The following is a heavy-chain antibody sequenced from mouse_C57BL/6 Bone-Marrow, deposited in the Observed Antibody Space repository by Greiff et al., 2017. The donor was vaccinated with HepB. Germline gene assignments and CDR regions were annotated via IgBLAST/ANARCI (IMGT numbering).Heavy chain of an antibody. CDR2: IWSGGST. V-gene: IGHV2-4*01. CDR1: GFSLTSYG. Sequence: QVQLKESGPGLVQPSQSLSITCTVSGFSLTSYGVHWVRQPPGKGLEWLGVIWSGGSTDYNAAFISRLSISKDNSKSQVFFKMNSLQADDTAIYYCAKQGLTTWGFDYWGQGTTLTVSS. D-gene: IGHD2-12*01. J-gene: IGHJ2*01. CDR3: AKQGLTTWGFDY.